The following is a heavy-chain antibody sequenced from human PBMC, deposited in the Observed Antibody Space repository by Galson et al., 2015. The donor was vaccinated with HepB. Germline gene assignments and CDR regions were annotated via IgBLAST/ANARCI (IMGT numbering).Heavy chain of an antibody. CDR3: ASAVSFSYYYDSSGYYYFDY. V-gene: IGHV3-7*01. CDR1: GFTFSNYW. J-gene: IGHJ4*02. D-gene: IGHD3-22*01. Sequence: SLRLSCEASGFTFSNYWMNWVRQAPGQGLEWMANIQQDGGEKYYADYVRGRFTIFRDNAKNSLYLQMNSLRAEDTAVYYCASAVSFSYYYDSSGYYYFDYWGQGTLVTVSS. CDR2: IQQDGGEK.